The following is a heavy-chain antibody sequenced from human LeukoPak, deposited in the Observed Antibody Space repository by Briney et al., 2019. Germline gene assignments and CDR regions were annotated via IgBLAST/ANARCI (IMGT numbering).Heavy chain of an antibody. Sequence: PSETLSLTCTVSGGSISSYYWSWVRQPAGKGLEWIGRIYTSGNTNYNPSLKGRVTMSVDTSKNQFSLKLSSVTAADTAVYYCARRGSRGYSYGFPGAFDIWGQGTMVTVSS. CDR2: IYTSGNT. J-gene: IGHJ3*02. CDR3: ARRGSRGYSYGFPGAFDI. V-gene: IGHV4-4*07. CDR1: GGSISSYY. D-gene: IGHD5-18*01.